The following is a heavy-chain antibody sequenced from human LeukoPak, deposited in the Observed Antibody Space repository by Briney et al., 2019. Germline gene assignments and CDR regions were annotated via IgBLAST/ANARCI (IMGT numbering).Heavy chain of an antibody. CDR2: INAGNGNT. J-gene: IGHJ4*02. V-gene: IGHV1-3*01. Sequence: ASVKVSCKASGYTFTIYAMHWVRQAPGQRLEWMGWINAGNGNTKYSQKFQGRVTITRDTSASTAYMELSSLRSEDTAVYYCARERIAAGFDYWGQGTLVTVSS. CDR1: GYTFTIYA. CDR3: ARERIAAGFDY. D-gene: IGHD6-13*01.